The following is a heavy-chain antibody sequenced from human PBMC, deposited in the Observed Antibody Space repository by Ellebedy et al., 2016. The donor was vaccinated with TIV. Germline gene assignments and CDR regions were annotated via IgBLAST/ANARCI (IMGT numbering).Heavy chain of an antibody. J-gene: IGHJ6*02. Sequence: GESLKISXAASGFSSSDYYVSWIRQAPGKGLEWVSYISDSGSMIHYADSVKGRFTISRDNSKNSLYLQMNNLRAEDTAVYYCARISSGRSFYGVDVWGQGTTVTVSS. D-gene: IGHD6-19*01. V-gene: IGHV3-11*01. CDR3: ARISSGRSFYGVDV. CDR1: GFSSSDYY. CDR2: ISDSGSMI.